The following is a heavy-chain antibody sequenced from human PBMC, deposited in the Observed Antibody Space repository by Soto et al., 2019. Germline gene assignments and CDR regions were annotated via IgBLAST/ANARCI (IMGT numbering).Heavy chain of an antibody. CDR3: ARGSPYNWNYAGLPDY. CDR1: GGSISSGGYY. J-gene: IGHJ4*02. D-gene: IGHD1-7*01. Sequence: SETLSLTCTVSGGSISSGGYYWSWIRQHPGKGLEWIGYIYYSGSTYYNPSLKSRVTISVDTSKNQFSLKLSSVTAADTAVYYCARGSPYNWNYAGLPDYWGQGTLVTVSS. V-gene: IGHV4-31*03. CDR2: IYYSGST.